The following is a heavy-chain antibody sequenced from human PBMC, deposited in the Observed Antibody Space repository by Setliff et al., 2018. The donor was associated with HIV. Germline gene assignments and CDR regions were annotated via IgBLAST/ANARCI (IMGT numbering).Heavy chain of an antibody. D-gene: IGHD6-13*01. CDR1: GDSISRGAYY. CDR2: VHANGDT. CDR3: ARCPSNHLTEAGKKTFYYYYMDV. J-gene: IGHJ6*03. Sequence: PSETLSLTCTASGDSISRGAYYWSWIRQPAEKGLEWIGRVHANGDTSYNPSLRSRVIISLDTAKNQFSLTLVSVTAADTALYYCARCPSNHLTEAGKKTFYYYYMDVWGKGTTVTVSS. V-gene: IGHV4-61*02.